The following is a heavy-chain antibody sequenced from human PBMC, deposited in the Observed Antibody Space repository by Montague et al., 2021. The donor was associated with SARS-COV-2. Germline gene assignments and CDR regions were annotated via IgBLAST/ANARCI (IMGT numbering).Heavy chain of an antibody. CDR3: ARSYYDILTAYYTPFDY. V-gene: IGHV2-70*04. D-gene: IGHD3-9*01. Sequence: PALVKPTQTLTLTCTFSGFALSTSGMRASWIRQPPGKALEWLARXDWXDDKFYSTSLKTRLTISKDTSKNQVALTMTNMDPVDTATYYCARSYYDILTAYYTPFDYWGQGTLVTVSS. CDR1: GFALSTSGMR. J-gene: IGHJ4*02. CDR2: XDWXDDK.